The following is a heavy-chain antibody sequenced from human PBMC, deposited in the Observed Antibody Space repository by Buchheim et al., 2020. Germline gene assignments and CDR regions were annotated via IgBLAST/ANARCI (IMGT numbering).Heavy chain of an antibody. CDR2: FYYSGST. D-gene: IGHD4-23*01. V-gene: IGHV4-59*08. Sequence: QVQLQESGPGLVKPSETLSLTCTVSGDSISSYYWSWIRQPPGKGLEWIGYFYYSGSTNYNPSLKSRVTISVDTSKNQFSLKLSSVTAADTAVHYCARAVVVTNWFDPWGQGTL. J-gene: IGHJ5*02. CDR1: GDSISSYY. CDR3: ARAVVVTNWFDP.